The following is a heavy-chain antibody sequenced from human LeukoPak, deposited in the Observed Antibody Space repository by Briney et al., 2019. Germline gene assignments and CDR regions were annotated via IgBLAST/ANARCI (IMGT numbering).Heavy chain of an antibody. D-gene: IGHD3-22*01. CDR1: GYTFTGYY. J-gene: IGHJ4*02. V-gene: IGHV1-2*02. Sequence: GASVKVSCKASGYTFTGYYMHWVRQAPGQGLEWMGWINPNSGGTNYAQKFQGRVTMTRDTSISTAYMELSRLRSDDTAVYYCARDGRYYYDSSGYLTTLDYWGQGTLVTVSS. CDR2: INPNSGGT. CDR3: ARDGRYYYDSSGYLTTLDY.